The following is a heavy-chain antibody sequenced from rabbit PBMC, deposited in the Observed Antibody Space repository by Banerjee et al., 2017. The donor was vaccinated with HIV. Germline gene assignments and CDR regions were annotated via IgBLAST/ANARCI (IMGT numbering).Heavy chain of an antibody. CDR1: GFSFSSSYY. Sequence: QEQLVESGGGLVQPEGSLTLTCTASGFSFSSSYYMCWVRQAPGKGPEWIACIYAGDGSTDYASWVKGRFTISKTSSTTVTLQMTSLTAADTATYFCARDNVAVPGGGYNLWGPGTLVTVS. CDR3: ARDNVAVPGGGYNL. V-gene: IGHV1S45*01. J-gene: IGHJ4*01. CDR2: IYAGDGST. D-gene: IGHD8-1*01.